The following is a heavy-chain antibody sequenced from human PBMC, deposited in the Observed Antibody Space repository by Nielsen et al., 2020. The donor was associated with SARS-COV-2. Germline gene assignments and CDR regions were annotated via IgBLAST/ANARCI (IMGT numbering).Heavy chain of an antibody. D-gene: IGHD3-22*01. CDR2: ISYDGSNK. J-gene: IGHJ6*02. Sequence: WLRQPPGKGLEWVAVISYDGSNKYHADSVKGRFTISRDNSKNTLYLQMNSLRAEDTAVYYCAKDRYYYDSSGYYYSPYYYYGMDVWGQGTTVTVSS. CDR3: AKDRYYYDSSGYYYSPYYYYGMDV. V-gene: IGHV3-30*18.